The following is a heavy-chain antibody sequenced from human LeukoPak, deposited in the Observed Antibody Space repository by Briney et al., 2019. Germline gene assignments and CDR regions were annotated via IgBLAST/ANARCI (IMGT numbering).Heavy chain of an antibody. V-gene: IGHV4-38-2*02. CDR1: GGSISSYY. D-gene: IGHD3-10*01. J-gene: IGHJ4*02. CDR2: IYHSGST. CDR3: ARDQDYYGSGSYGPDY. Sequence: SETLSLTCTVSGGSISSYYWGWIRQPPGEGLEWIGSIYHSGSTFYNPSLKSRVTISVDPSKNQFSLKLSSVTAADTAVYYCARDQDYYGSGSYGPDYWGQGILVTVSS.